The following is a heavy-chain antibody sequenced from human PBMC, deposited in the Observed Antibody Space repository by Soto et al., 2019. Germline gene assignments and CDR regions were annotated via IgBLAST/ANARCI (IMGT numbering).Heavy chain of an antibody. D-gene: IGHD6-13*01. Sequence: GGSLRLSCAVSGFTVSNNYMSWVRQAPGKGLEGVSVIYSGGYTAYGDSVKGRFTISRDNSKNTLYLQMSSLRAEDTAVYYCARGFSAGKGSPPDFWGQGSLVTVSS. CDR3: ARGFSAGKGSPPDF. CDR2: IYSGGYT. J-gene: IGHJ4*02. CDR1: GFTVSNNY. V-gene: IGHV3-53*01.